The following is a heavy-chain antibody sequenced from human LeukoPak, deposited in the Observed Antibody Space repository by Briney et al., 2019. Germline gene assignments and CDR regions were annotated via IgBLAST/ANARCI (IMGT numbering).Heavy chain of an antibody. Sequence: GGSLRLSCAASGFTFSSYAMSWVRQAPGKGLEWVSAISGSGGSTYYADSVKGRFTISRDNSKNTLYLQMNSLRAADTAVYYCAREISEWELLNPSDAFDIWGQGTMVTVSS. D-gene: IGHD1-26*01. V-gene: IGHV3-23*01. CDR3: AREISEWELLNPSDAFDI. CDR1: GFTFSSYA. J-gene: IGHJ3*02. CDR2: ISGSGGST.